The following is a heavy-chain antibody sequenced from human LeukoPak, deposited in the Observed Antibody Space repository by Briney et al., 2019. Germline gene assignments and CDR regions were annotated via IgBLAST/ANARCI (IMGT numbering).Heavy chain of an antibody. CDR2: MYYSGST. J-gene: IGHJ5*02. V-gene: IGHV4-59*08. CDR3: ARHEGPRGGMATTP. Sequence: SETLPLTCTVSGDSISSYYWSWIRQPPGKGLEWIGYMYYSGSTNYNPSLKSRVTISVDTSKNQFSLKLSSVTAADTAVYYCARHEGPRGGMATTPWGQGTLVTVSS. D-gene: IGHD5-24*01. CDR1: GDSISSYY.